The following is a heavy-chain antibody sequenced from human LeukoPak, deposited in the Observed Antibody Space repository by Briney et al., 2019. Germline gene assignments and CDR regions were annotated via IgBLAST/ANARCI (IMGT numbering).Heavy chain of an antibody. CDR2: INHSGST. J-gene: IGHJ3*02. Sequence: SETLSLTCAVYGGSFSGYYWSWIRQPPGKGLEWIGEINHSGSTNYNPSLKSRVTISVDTSKNQFSLKLSSVTAADTAVYYCARDSIAAAGSFGAFDIWGQGTMVTVSS. D-gene: IGHD6-13*01. CDR3: ARDSIAAAGSFGAFDI. CDR1: GGSFSGYY. V-gene: IGHV4-34*01.